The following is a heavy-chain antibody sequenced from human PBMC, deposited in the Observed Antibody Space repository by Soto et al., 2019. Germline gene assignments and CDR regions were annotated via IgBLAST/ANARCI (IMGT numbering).Heavy chain of an antibody. CDR1: GGSISSDNW. D-gene: IGHD3-3*01. J-gene: IGHJ4*02. V-gene: IGHV4-4*02. CDR3: ARHGGFSFDS. CDR2: IYHSGGT. Sequence: QVQLQESGPGLVNPSGTLSLTCAVSGGSISSDNWWSWVRQPPGKGLEWFGEIYHSGGTDYNPSLKSRVTISVDKSKNLISLELSSVTAADTAVYFCARHGGFSFDSWGQGTLVTVSS.